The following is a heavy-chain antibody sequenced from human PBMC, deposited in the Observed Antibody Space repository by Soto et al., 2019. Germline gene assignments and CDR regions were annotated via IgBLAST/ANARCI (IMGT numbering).Heavy chain of an antibody. D-gene: IGHD2-2*01. CDR1: GFTFIGYW. J-gene: IGHJ5*02. CDR3: VRDPGPRPAAIRGLGWFDP. V-gene: IGHV3-7*03. Sequence: GSLRLSGVASGFTFIGYWMSWVRQAPGKGLEWVAKIKQDGSERHYADAVIGRFTLSTYNANYSVFLQINNLTEYDTAVYYCVRDPGPRPAAIRGLGWFDPWGQGTLVTVPQ. CDR2: IKQDGSER.